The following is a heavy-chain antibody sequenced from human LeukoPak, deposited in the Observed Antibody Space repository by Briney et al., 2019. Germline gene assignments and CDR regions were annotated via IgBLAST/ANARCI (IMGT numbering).Heavy chain of an antibody. Sequence: PGGSLRLSCAASGFTLSSYSMNWVRQAPGKGLEWVSYISSSSSTIYYADSVKGRFTISRDNAKNSLYLQMNSLRDEDTAVYYCASSYSSGWYGDYWGQGTLVTVSS. J-gene: IGHJ4*02. V-gene: IGHV3-48*02. CDR2: ISSSSSTI. CDR3: ASSYSSGWYGDY. D-gene: IGHD6-19*01. CDR1: GFTLSSYS.